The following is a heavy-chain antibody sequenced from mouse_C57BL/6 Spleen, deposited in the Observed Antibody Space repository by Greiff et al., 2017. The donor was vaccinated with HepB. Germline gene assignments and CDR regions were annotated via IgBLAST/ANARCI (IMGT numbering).Heavy chain of an antibody. D-gene: IGHD1-1*01. CDR2: IYPGDGDT. Sequence: QVQLKQSGAELVKPGASVKISCKASGYAFSSYWMNWVKQRPGKGLEWIGQIYPGDGDTNYNGKFKGKATLTADKSSSTAYMQLSSLTSEDSAVYFCAKRWDYYAMDYWGQGTSVTVSS. CDR3: AKRWDYYAMDY. V-gene: IGHV1-80*01. J-gene: IGHJ4*01. CDR1: GYAFSSYW.